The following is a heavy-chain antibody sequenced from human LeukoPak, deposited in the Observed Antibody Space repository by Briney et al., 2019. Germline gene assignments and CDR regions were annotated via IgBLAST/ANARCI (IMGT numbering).Heavy chain of an antibody. J-gene: IGHJ6*03. CDR3: ARSRSHYYYYYMDV. V-gene: IGHV3-21*01. Sequence: PSETLSLTCTVSGGSISSSSYYWGWIRQPPGKGLEWVSSISSSSSYIYYADSVKGRFTISRDNAKNSLYLQMNSLRAEDTAVYYCARSRSHYYYYYMDVWGKGTTVTISS. CDR2: ISSSSSYI. CDR1: GGSISSSS.